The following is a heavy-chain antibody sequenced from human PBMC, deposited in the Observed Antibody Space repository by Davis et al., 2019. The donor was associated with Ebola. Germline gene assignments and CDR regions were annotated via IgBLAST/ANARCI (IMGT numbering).Heavy chain of an antibody. CDR1: GFTLSSYA. J-gene: IGHJ4*02. Sequence: PGGSLRLSCAASGFTLSSYAMNWVRQAPGKGLEWVSGISESGVNTYYADSVRGRFAISRDSSKNTMYLQMNSLRAEDTAVYYCAKDVNIWGDTSGCLGYWGQGTLVTVSS. CDR3: AKDVNIWGDTSGCLGY. D-gene: IGHD6-19*01. CDR2: ISESGVNT. V-gene: IGHV3-23*01.